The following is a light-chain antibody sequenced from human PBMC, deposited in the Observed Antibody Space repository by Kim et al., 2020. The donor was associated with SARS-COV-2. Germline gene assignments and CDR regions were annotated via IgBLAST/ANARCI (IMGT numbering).Light chain of an antibody. CDR2: GTS. Sequence: GATSTCPRRSPTTGPGYNDHCYQQLPGPAPNPLTYGTSNRPSGVPDRFSGSKSGTSASLAITGLQAEDEADYYCQSYDSSLSGSIFGGGTQLTVL. J-gene: IGLJ2*01. V-gene: IGLV1-40*01. CDR1: SPTTGPGYN. CDR3: QSYDSSLSGSI.